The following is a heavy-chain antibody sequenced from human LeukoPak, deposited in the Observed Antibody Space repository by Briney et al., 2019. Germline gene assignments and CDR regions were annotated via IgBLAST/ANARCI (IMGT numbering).Heavy chain of an antibody. Sequence: GGSLRLSCAASGFTFSSYSMNWVRQAPGKGLEWVSSISSSSSYIYYADSVKGRFTISRDNAKNSLYLQMNSLRVEDTAVYYCARDPLNIATDANGFDYWGQGTLVTVSS. D-gene: IGHD6-13*01. CDR2: ISSSSSYI. CDR3: ARDPLNIATDANGFDY. V-gene: IGHV3-21*01. CDR1: GFTFSSYS. J-gene: IGHJ4*02.